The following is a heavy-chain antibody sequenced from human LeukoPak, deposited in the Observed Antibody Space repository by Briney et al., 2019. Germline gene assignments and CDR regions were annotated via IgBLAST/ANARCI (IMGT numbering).Heavy chain of an antibody. CDR2: ISGSGGST. V-gene: IGHV3-23*01. CDR1: GFTFSSYA. J-gene: IGHJ4*02. Sequence: GGSLRLSCAASGFTFSSYAMSWVRQAPGKGLEWVSAISGSGGSTYYADSVKGRFTISRDNSKNTLYLQMGSLRAEDTAVYYCAKVGLDSSGSYSYYFDYWGQGTLVTVSS. CDR3: AKVGLDSSGSYSYYFDY. D-gene: IGHD3-22*01.